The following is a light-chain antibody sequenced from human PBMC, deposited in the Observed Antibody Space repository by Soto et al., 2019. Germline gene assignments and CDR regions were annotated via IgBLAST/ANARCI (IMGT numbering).Light chain of an antibody. Sequence: DIQLIQSPSTLSASVGDRVTLTCRSSQSVSNKLAWYQQKPGKAPKLLIYKASSVQSGVPSKFRGSGSGTEFTLTISSLEPEDFAVYYCQQRSNWPPITFGQGTRLEIK. CDR3: QQRSNWPPIT. J-gene: IGKJ5*01. CDR2: KAS. V-gene: IGKV1-5*03. CDR1: QSVSNK.